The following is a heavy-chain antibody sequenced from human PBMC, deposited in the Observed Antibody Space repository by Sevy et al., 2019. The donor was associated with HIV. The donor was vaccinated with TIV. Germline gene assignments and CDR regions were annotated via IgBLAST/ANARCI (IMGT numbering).Heavy chain of an antibody. J-gene: IGHJ4*02. Sequence: GGSLRLSCATSGFSFNDYAMHWVRQAPGKGLEWVSGINWDGSEKDYADSVEGRFTISRNNDKKSLYLQMSSLRREDTALYFCARGGLYFGSEDYYGKAGYDSWGPGTVVTVSS. CDR2: INWDGSEK. V-gene: IGHV3-9*01. CDR1: GFSFNDYA. CDR3: ARGGLYFGSEDYYGKAGYDS. D-gene: IGHD3-10*01.